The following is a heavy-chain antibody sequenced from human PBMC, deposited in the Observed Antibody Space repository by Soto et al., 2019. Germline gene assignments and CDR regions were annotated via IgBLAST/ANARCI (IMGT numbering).Heavy chain of an antibody. CDR2: ISGSGVST. V-gene: IGHV3-23*01. CDR3: ANVGSYSLHYYYYMDV. D-gene: IGHD6-13*01. J-gene: IGHJ6*03. Sequence: EVQLLESGGGLVQPGGSLRLSCAASGFTFSTYAMSWVRQAPGKGLEWVSTISGSGVSTYYADSVKGRFTISRDNYKNMLFQQISRRGEEAAVVYCCANVGSYSLHYYYYMDVWGKGTTVTVSS. CDR1: GFTFSTYA.